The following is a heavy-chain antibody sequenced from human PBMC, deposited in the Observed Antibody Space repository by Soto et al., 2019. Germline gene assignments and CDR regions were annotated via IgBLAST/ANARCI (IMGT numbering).Heavy chain of an antibody. CDR1: GDTFSFYT. Sequence: QVQLVQSGTEVKKPGSSVKVSCKASGDTFSFYTINWVRQAPGLGLEWVGRINPIVSMSNYAQKVQGRVSMTADKSTTAAYMELRSLRSDDTAMYFCAASSGSGYRAFDYWGQGALVSVSS. CDR3: AASSGSGYRAFDY. V-gene: IGHV1-69*02. J-gene: IGHJ4*02. CDR2: INPIVSMS. D-gene: IGHD3-10*01.